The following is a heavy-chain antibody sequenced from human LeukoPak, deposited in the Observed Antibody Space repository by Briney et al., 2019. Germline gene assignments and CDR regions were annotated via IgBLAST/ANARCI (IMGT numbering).Heavy chain of an antibody. J-gene: IGHJ4*02. Sequence: GGSLRLSCAASGFTFSSYAMSWVRQAPGKGLEWVSAISGSGGSTYYADSVKGRFTISRDNSKNTLYLQMNSLRDEDTAVYYCARGGYSSGYPEDFDYWGQGTLVTVSS. V-gene: IGHV3-23*01. CDR3: ARGGYSSGYPEDFDY. CDR1: GFTFSSYA. CDR2: ISGSGGST. D-gene: IGHD3-22*01.